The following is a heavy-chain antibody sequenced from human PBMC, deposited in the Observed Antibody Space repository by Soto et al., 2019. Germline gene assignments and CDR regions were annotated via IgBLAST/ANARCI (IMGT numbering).Heavy chain of an antibody. J-gene: IGHJ6*02. Sequence: QVQLVESGGGVVQPGRSLRLSCAASGFTFSSYAMHWVRQAPGKGLEWVAVISYDGSNKYYADSVKGRFTISRDNSKNMLYPQMHSLRAEDTAVYYCATNGGGSAVTTYYSYYGMDVWGQGTTVTVSS. D-gene: IGHD4-17*01. CDR2: ISYDGSNK. V-gene: IGHV3-30-3*01. CDR1: GFTFSSYA. CDR3: ATNGGGSAVTTYYSYYGMDV.